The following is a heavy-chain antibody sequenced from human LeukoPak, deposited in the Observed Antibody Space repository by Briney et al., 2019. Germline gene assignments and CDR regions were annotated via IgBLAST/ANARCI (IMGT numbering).Heavy chain of an antibody. Sequence: SETLSLTCTVSGGSVSSYYWSWLRQPAGEGLEWIGRIYNSGSTNYNPSLKSRVTVSVDTSKNQFSLKLSSVTAADTAVYSCAGAPGFTPPGFDFWGQGTLVTVSS. CDR3: AGAPGFTPPGFDF. CDR1: GGSVSSYY. J-gene: IGHJ4*02. CDR2: IYNSGST. V-gene: IGHV4-4*07.